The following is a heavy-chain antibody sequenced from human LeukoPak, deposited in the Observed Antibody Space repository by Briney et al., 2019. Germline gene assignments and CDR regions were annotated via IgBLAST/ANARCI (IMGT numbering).Heavy chain of an antibody. J-gene: IGHJ4*02. CDR2: INHSGST. CDR1: GGSLSGYY. Sequence: SETLSLTCAVYGGSLSGYYWNWIRRSPGKGLEWIGEINHSGSTNYNPSLKSRVTISVDTSKNQFSLKLSSVTAADTAVYYCARATFDSRGYYYEGEYWGQGTLVTVSS. D-gene: IGHD3-22*01. CDR3: ARATFDSRGYYYEGEY. V-gene: IGHV4-34*01.